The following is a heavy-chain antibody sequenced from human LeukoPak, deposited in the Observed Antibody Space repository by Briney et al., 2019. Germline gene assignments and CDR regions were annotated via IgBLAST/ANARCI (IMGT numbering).Heavy chain of an antibody. Sequence: SETLSLTRAVYGGSFSGYYWSWIRQPPGKGLEWIGEINHSGSTNYNPSLKSRVTISVDTSKNQFSLELSSVTAADTAVYYCARGRYYYDSSGYYYAYYFDYWGQGTLVTVSS. CDR1: GGSFSGYY. V-gene: IGHV4-34*01. D-gene: IGHD3-22*01. CDR2: INHSGST. CDR3: ARGRYYYDSSGYYYAYYFDY. J-gene: IGHJ4*02.